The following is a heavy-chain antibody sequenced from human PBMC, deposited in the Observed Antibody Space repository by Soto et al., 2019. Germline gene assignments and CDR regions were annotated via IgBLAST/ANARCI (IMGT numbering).Heavy chain of an antibody. CDR3: ARDSEPVNSGGFDI. CDR2: ISSSSSYI. D-gene: IGHD4-17*01. V-gene: IGHV3-21*01. Sequence: EVQLVESGGGLVKPGGSLRLSCAASGFTFSSYSMNWVRQAPGKGLEWVSSISSSSSYIYYADSVKGRFTISRDNAKNSLYLQMNSLRAEDTAVYYCARDSEPVNSGGFDIWGQGTMVTVSS. CDR1: GFTFSSYS. J-gene: IGHJ3*02.